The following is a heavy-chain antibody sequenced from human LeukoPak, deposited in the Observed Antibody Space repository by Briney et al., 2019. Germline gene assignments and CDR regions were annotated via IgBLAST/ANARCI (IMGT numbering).Heavy chain of an antibody. CDR2: MYYSGSS. V-gene: IGHV4-59*01. CDR1: GGSISGYY. J-gene: IGHJ4*02. Sequence: PSETLSLTCTVSGGSISGYYWNWIRQTPGKGLEWIGYMYYSGSSTYNPSLKSRVSISVDTSTNQFSLKLNSVTAADTAIYYCAGDSGDYGGNPYYFDYWGPGTLVTVSS. D-gene: IGHD4-23*01. CDR3: AGDSGDYGGNPYYFDY.